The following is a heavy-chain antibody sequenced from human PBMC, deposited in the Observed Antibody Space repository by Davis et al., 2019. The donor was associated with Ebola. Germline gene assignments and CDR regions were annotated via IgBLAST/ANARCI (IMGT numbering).Heavy chain of an antibody. Sequence: PGGSLRLSCAASGFTFSSYAMSWIRQAPGKGLEWVSYISSSGSTIYYADSVKGRFTISRDNAKNSLYLQMNSLRAEDTAVYYCARDRGDFWSGYPRDYGMDVWGQGTTVTVSS. CDR2: ISSSGSTI. CDR1: GFTFSSYA. D-gene: IGHD3-3*01. J-gene: IGHJ6*02. CDR3: ARDRGDFWSGYPRDYGMDV. V-gene: IGHV3-11*01.